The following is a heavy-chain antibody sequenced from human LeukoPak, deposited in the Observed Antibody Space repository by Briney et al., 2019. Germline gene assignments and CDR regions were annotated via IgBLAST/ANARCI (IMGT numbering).Heavy chain of an antibody. V-gene: IGHV3-30*18. CDR2: ISYDGSNK. Sequence: PGGSLRLSCAAPGFSFSSYGMHWVRQAPGKGLEWVAVISYDGSNKYYADSVKGRFTISRDNSKNTLYLQMNSLRAEDTAVYYCAKGYCSSTSCYRIDYWGQGTLVTVSS. J-gene: IGHJ4*02. CDR3: AKGYCSSTSCYRIDY. D-gene: IGHD2-2*01. CDR1: GFSFSSYG.